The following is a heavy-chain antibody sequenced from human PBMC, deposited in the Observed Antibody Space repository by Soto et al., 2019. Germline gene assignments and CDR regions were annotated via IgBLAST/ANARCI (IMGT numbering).Heavy chain of an antibody. Sequence: ASLSITCTVCSGSISGFYLSWIRKSAGKGLEWIGRIYATGTTDYNPSLKSRVMMSVDTSKKQFSLKLRSVTAADTAVYYCVRHGTKTLRDWFDPWGQGISVTVSS. J-gene: IGHJ5*02. CDR2: IYATGTT. CDR3: VRHGTKTLRDWFDP. CDR1: SGSISGFY. V-gene: IGHV4-4*07. D-gene: IGHD1-1*01.